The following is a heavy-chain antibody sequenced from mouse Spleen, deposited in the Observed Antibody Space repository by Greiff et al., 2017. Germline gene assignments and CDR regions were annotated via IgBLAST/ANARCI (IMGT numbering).Heavy chain of an antibody. CDR2: IYPGSGNT. CDR3: ARSGDYDPFAY. D-gene: IGHD2-4*01. V-gene: IGHV1-76*01. Sequence: VQLQQSGAELVRPGASVKLSCKASGYTFTDYYINWVKQRPGQGLEWIARIYPGSGNTYYNEKFKGKATLTAEKSSSTAYMQLSSLTSEDSAVYFCARSGDYDPFAYWGQGTLVTVSA. J-gene: IGHJ3*01. CDR1: GYTFTDYY.